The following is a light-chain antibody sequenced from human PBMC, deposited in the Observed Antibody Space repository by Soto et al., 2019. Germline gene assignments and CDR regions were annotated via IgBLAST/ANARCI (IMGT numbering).Light chain of an antibody. Sequence: DIQMTQSPSALSASVGDRVTITCRASQDISNFLVWFQQKPGKVPNLRIYGASTLQSGVPSRFSGSGSGTDFTLTISRLEREDVSTYFGQKYNSAPFTFGPGTTVDIK. CDR1: QDISNF. CDR2: GAS. J-gene: IGKJ3*01. CDR3: QKYNSAPFT. V-gene: IGKV1-27*01.